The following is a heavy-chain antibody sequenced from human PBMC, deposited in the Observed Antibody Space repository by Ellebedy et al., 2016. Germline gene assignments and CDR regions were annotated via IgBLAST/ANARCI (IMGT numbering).Heavy chain of an antibody. CDR3: AKGTMDYFYH. CDR1: GFTFNDYA. J-gene: IGHJ4*02. V-gene: IGHV3-9*01. D-gene: IGHD4/OR15-4a*01. Sequence: SLKISXAGSGFTFNDYALHWVRQAPGKGLEWVSGISWDSAVIGYGDSVKGRFTISKDSAKNYLYLQMNSLRPEDTAFYYCAKGTMDYFYHWGQGTLVTVSS. CDR2: ISWDSAVI.